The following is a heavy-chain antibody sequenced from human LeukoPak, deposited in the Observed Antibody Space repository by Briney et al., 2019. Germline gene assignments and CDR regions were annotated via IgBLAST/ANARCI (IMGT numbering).Heavy chain of an antibody. Sequence: GGSLRLSCAASGFSFSSCWMNWVRQAPGKGLEWVANIKQDGSEKYYVDSVKGRFTISRDNAKNSLYLQMSSLRAEDTAVYYCGMAMDVWGRGTTVTVSS. CDR1: GFSFSSCW. J-gene: IGHJ6*02. V-gene: IGHV3-7*05. CDR2: IKQDGSEK. CDR3: GMAMDV. D-gene: IGHD5-24*01.